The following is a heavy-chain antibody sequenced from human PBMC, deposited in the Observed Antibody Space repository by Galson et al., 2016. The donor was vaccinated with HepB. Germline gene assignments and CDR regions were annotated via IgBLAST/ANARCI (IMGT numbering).Heavy chain of an antibody. D-gene: IGHD1-26*01. V-gene: IGHV3-33*03. CDR3: ASIRVGATLVGAFDI. J-gene: IGHJ3*02. Sequence: SLRLSCAASGFTIRNNGMHWVRQAPGKGLEWVAVITSGGGDKYYGDSVKGRFTISRDNAKNTLYLQMNSLRAEDTAVYYCASIRVGATLVGAFDIWGQGTMVTVSS. CDR2: ITSGGGDK. CDR1: GFTIRNNG.